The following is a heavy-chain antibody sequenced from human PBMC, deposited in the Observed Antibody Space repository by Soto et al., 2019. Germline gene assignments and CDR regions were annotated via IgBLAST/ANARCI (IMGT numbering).Heavy chain of an antibody. CDR2: IYYSGST. Sequence: QLQLQESGPGLVKPSETLSLTCTVSGGSISSSSYYWGWIRQPPGKGLEWIGSIYYSGSTYYNPSLKSRVTISVDTSKNQFSLKLSSVTAADTAVYYCARRPQRRRWGDYEAHYYYYGMDVWGQGTTVTVSS. J-gene: IGHJ6*02. CDR3: ARRPQRRRWGDYEAHYYYYGMDV. V-gene: IGHV4-39*01. D-gene: IGHD4-17*01. CDR1: GGSISSSSYY.